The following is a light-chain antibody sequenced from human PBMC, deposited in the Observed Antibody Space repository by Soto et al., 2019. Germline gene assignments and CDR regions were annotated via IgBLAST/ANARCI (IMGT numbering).Light chain of an antibody. CDR1: SSNIGNNY. CDR2: DNN. CDR3: GTWDSSLSALVV. J-gene: IGLJ2*01. Sequence: QSVLTQPPSVSAAPGQTVTISCSGSSSNIGNNYVSWYQQLPGTAPKLLIYDNNKRPSGIPDRFSGSKSGTSATLGITGLQTGDEADYYCGTWDSSLSALVVFGGGTKLTVL. V-gene: IGLV1-51*01.